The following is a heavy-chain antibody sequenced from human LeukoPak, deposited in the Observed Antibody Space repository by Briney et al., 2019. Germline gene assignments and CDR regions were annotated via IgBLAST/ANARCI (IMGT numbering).Heavy chain of an antibody. J-gene: IGHJ4*02. Sequence: ASVKVSCKASGYTFTSYGISWVRQAPGQGLEWMGWISAYNGNTNYAQRLQGRVTMTTDTSTSTAYMELRSLRSDDTAVYYCARENSSGWYVVSLDYWGQGTLVTVSP. V-gene: IGHV1-18*01. CDR1: GYTFTSYG. CDR3: ARENSSGWYVVSLDY. D-gene: IGHD6-19*01. CDR2: ISAYNGNT.